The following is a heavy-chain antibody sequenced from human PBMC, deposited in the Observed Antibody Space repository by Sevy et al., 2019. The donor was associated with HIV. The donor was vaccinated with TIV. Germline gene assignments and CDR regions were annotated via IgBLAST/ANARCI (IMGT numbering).Heavy chain of an antibody. CDR3: ARDRGRGEVALDL. Sequence: GGSLRLSCAASGFRFRDYRMNWVRQAPGKGLEWVSYITSSSNTINYADSVKGRFTISRDNGRNSLYLQINSLRHVDTAVHYCARDRGRGEVALDLWGQGTLVTVSS. J-gene: IGHJ5*02. V-gene: IGHV3-48*02. D-gene: IGHD3-10*01. CDR2: ITSSSNTI. CDR1: GFRFRDYR.